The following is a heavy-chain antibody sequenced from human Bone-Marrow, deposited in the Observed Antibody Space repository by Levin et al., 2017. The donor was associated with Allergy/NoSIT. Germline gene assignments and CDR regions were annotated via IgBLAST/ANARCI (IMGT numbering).Heavy chain of an antibody. CDR2: INGDGSST. Sequence: LSLTCAASGFTFSSYWMHWVRQAPGKGLVWVSRINGDGSSTAYADSVKGRFTISRDNAKNTLYLQMNSLRAEDTAVYYCSPLQSGRTLRSFDPWGQGALVTVSS. CDR3: SPLQSGRTLRSFDP. D-gene: IGHD2-15*01. J-gene: IGHJ5*02. CDR1: GFTFSSYW. V-gene: IGHV3-74*01.